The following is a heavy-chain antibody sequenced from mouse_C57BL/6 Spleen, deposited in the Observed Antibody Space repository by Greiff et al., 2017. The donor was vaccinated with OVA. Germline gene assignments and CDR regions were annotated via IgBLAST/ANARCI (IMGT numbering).Heavy chain of an antibody. CDR1: GFSLTSYG. CDR3: ATNYYGSSPYAMDY. V-gene: IGHV2-4*01. CDR2: IWSGGST. J-gene: IGHJ4*01. D-gene: IGHD1-1*01. Sequence: QVQLQQSGPGLVQPSQSLSITCTVSGFSLTSYGVHWVRQPPGKGLEWLGVIWSGGSTDYNAAFISRLSISKDNSKSQVFFKMNSLQADDTAIYYCATNYYGSSPYAMDYWGQGTSVTVSS.